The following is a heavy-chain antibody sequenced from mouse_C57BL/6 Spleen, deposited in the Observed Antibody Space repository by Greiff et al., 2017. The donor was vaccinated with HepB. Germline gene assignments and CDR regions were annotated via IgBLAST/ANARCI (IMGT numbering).Heavy chain of an antibody. D-gene: IGHD2-3*01. CDR1: GFTFSSYA. CDR3: ERDRADGYYSWFGC. J-gene: IGHJ3*01. Sequence: EVNVVESGGGLVKPGGSLKLSCAASGFTFSSYAMSWVRQTPEKRLEWVATISDGGSYTYYPDNVKGRFTISRANATNNLYLQMSHLKSEDTAMYDCERDRADGYYSWFGCWGHLALVTVYA. CDR2: ISDGGSYT. V-gene: IGHV5-4*01.